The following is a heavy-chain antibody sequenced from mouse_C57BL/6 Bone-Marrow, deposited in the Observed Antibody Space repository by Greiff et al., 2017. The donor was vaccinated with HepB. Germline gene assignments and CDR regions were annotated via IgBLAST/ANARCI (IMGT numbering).Heavy chain of an antibody. J-gene: IGHJ1*03. Sequence: QVQLQQSGAELVRPGSSVKLSCKASGYTFTSYWMDWVKQRPGQGLEWIGNIYPSDSETHYNQKFKDKATLTVDKSSSTAYMQLSSLTSEDSAVYYCAYYYGSSPHWYFDVWGTGTTVTVSS. CDR1: GYTFTSYW. D-gene: IGHD1-1*01. V-gene: IGHV1-61*01. CDR2: IYPSDSET. CDR3: AYYYGSSPHWYFDV.